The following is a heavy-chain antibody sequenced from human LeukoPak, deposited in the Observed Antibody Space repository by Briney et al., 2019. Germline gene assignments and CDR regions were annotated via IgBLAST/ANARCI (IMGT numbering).Heavy chain of an antibody. J-gene: IGHJ3*02. CDR2: IYYSGST. Sequence: SETLSLTCTVSGGSISSYYWSWIRQPPGKGLEWIGYIYYSGSTNYNPSLKSRVTISVDTSKNQFSLKLSSVTAADTAVYYCARHGGGAPYGGNSEAFDIWGQGTMVTVSS. CDR3: ARHGGGAPYGGNSEAFDI. CDR1: GGSISSYY. D-gene: IGHD4-23*01. V-gene: IGHV4-59*08.